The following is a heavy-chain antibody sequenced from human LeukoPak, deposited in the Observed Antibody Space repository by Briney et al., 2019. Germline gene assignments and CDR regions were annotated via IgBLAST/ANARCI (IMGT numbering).Heavy chain of an antibody. J-gene: IGHJ3*02. CDR3: ARVESSSSGYAFDI. D-gene: IGHD6-6*01. V-gene: IGHV3-48*01. CDR1: GFTFSSYS. CDR2: ISSSSSTI. Sequence: PGGSLRLSCAASGFTFSSYSMNWVRQAPGKGLEWVSYISSSSSTIYYADSVKGRFTISRDNAKNSLYLQMNSLRAEDTAVYYCARVESSSSGYAFDIWGQGTMVTVSS.